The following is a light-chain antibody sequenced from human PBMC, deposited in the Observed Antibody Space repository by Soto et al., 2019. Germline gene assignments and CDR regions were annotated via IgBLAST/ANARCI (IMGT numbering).Light chain of an antibody. CDR1: QGISSF. CDR2: DAS. CDR3: QQYHSYPAS. V-gene: IGKV1-16*01. Sequence: DIQMTQSPSSLSASVGDRVTITCRASQGISSFLAWFQQKPGKAPKSLIYDASTLQSGVSSRFSGSGSDTHFTLTISSLQPEDFATYYCQQYHSYPASLGQGTKVEIK. J-gene: IGKJ1*01.